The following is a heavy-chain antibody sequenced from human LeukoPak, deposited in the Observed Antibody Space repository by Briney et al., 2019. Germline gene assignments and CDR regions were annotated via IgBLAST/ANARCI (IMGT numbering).Heavy chain of an antibody. Sequence: PGGSLRLSCAASGFTFSSYAMSWVRQAPGKGLEWVSLISGSGASTYYADSVKGQFTISRDNSKNTLYLQMNSLRAEDTAVYYCASLDELAFDYWGQGTLVTVSS. V-gene: IGHV3-23*01. CDR2: ISGSGAST. CDR1: GFTFSSYA. J-gene: IGHJ4*02. D-gene: IGHD6-13*01. CDR3: ASLDELAFDY.